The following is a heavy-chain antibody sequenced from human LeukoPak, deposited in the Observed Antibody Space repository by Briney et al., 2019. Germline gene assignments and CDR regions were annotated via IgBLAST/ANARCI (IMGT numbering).Heavy chain of an antibody. V-gene: IGHV4-59*12. D-gene: IGHD2-2*01. CDR1: GGSISSYY. J-gene: IGHJ3*02. CDR2: IYYSGST. Sequence: PSETLSLTCTVSGGSISSYYWSWIRQPPGKGLEWIGYIYYSGSTNYNPSLKSRVTISVDTSKNQFSLKLSSVTAADTAVYYCARGSTIRRYAFDIWGQGTMVTVSS. CDR3: ARGSTIRRYAFDI.